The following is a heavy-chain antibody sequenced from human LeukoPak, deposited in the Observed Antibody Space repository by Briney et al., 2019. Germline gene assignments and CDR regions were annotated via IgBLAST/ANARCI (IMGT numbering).Heavy chain of an antibody. CDR1: GGSISSSSYY. D-gene: IGHD2-15*01. CDR2: IYYSGST. J-gene: IGHJ3*02. CDR3: AREGGRTLGAFDI. V-gene: IGHV4-61*01. Sequence: SETLSLTCTVSGGSISSSSYYWSWIRQPPGKGLEWIGYIYYSGSTNYNPSLKSRVTISVDTSKNQFSLKLSSVTAADTAVYYCAREGGRTLGAFDIWGQGTMVTVSS.